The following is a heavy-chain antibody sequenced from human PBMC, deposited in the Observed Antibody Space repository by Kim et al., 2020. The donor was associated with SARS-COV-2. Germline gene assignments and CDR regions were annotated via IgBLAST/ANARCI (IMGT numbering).Heavy chain of an antibody. J-gene: IGHJ4*02. V-gene: IGHV4-39*01. CDR2: VHYSGTT. Sequence: SETLSLTCSVSGDSISSINCYWGWVRQSPGKGLEWIGSVHYSGTTYYNPSLKSRVTTSIDTSKNQFSLKVSSVTAADTAVYYCARLDIVRYFDYWGQGAL. D-gene: IGHD3-9*01. CDR3: ARLDIVRYFDY. CDR1: GDSISSINCY.